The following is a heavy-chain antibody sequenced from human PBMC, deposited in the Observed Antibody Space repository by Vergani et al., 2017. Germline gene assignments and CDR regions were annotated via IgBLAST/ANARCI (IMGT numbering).Heavy chain of an antibody. J-gene: IGHJ4*02. D-gene: IGHD3-3*02. CDR1: GFTFSNAW. Sequence: EVQLVESGGGLVKPGGSLRLSCAASGFTFSNAWMSWVRQAPGKGLEWVGRIKSKTDGGTRDYAAPVKGRFIISRDDSKNTLYLHMNSLKTEDTAVYYCTTVGHFWSGFESDYWGQGTLVTVSS. V-gene: IGHV3-15*01. CDR2: IKSKTDGGTR. CDR3: TTVGHFWSGFESDY.